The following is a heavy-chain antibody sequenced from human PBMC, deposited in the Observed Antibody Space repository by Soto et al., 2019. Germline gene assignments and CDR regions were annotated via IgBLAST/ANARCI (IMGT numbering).Heavy chain of an antibody. CDR1: GFTFIHFG. Sequence: QVNLVESGGGVVQPGGSRRLSWPASGFTFIHFGFHWVRQAPGKGLEWVAVIWSGGQNAYNGDSVKGRFTISRDDSKNTVYLQMDSLRAEDTAIYYCARDSSGGPTDFDYWGQGALVTVSS. CDR2: IWSGGQNA. J-gene: IGHJ4*02. CDR3: ARDSSGGPTDFDY. V-gene: IGHV3-33*01. D-gene: IGHD3-10*01.